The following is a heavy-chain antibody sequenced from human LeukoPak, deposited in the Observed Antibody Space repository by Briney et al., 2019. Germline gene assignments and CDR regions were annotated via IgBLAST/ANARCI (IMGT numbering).Heavy chain of an antibody. CDR3: AIEGRFGELKYCMDV. D-gene: IGHD3-16*01. V-gene: IGHV3-30*04. CDR1: GFTFSSYA. Sequence: GGSLRLSCAASGFTFSSYAMHWVRQAPGKGLDWVAVISYDGSNTYYVDSVKGRFTISRDNSKNTLYLQMNSLRAEDTAVYYCAIEGRFGELKYCMDVWGKGTTVTVSS. CDR2: ISYDGSNT. J-gene: IGHJ6*03.